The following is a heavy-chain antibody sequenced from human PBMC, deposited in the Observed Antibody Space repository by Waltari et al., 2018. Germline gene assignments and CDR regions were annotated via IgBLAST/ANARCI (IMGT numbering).Heavy chain of an antibody. CDR2: VNPANGNR. Sequence: VGQAPGQGREWMGGVNPANGNRKYSENFQARVTIFSDTSASTAYMELRSLKSEDTAVYYCARSRRPDTSGWYYFDYWGPGTLVTVSS. D-gene: IGHD6-19*01. J-gene: IGHJ4*02. V-gene: IGHV1-3*01. CDR3: ARSRRPDTSGWYYFDY.